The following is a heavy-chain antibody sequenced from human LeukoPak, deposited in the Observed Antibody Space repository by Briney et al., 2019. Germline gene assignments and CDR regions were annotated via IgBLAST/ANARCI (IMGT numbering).Heavy chain of an antibody. CDR1: GITFSNYG. V-gene: IGHV3-30*02. J-gene: IGHJ6*03. CDR2: IRYDGNNK. D-gene: IGHD2-15*01. Sequence: PGGSLRLSCGASGITFSNYGMHWVRQAPGKGLEWVAFIRYDGNNKHYADSVKGRFTISRDNSKNTLYLQMNSLRAEDTAIYYCAKNGDRGAYCSGGSCYPYYYYYIDVWGKGTTVTISS. CDR3: AKNGDRGAYCSGGSCYPYYYYYIDV.